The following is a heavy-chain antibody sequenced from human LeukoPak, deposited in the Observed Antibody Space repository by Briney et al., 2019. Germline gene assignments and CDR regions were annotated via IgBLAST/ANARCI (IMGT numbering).Heavy chain of an antibody. J-gene: IGHJ5*02. CDR1: GGSITTYS. CDR3: ARDFSSKNWFDT. CDR2: FYSSGST. V-gene: IGHV4-4*07. D-gene: IGHD2/OR15-2a*01. Sequence: PSETLSLTCTVVGGSITTYSWSWIRQPAGRGLEWIGRFYSSGSTDYNPSLKSRGTMSVDKSMNQVSLKLSSVTAEHTAIYYCARDFSSKNWFDTWGQGTLLTVSS.